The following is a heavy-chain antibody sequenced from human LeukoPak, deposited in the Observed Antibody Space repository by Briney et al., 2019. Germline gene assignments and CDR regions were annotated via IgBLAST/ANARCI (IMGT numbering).Heavy chain of an antibody. CDR1: GFTFATYD. Sequence: GGSLRLSCAASGFTFATYDMTWVRQAPGKGLEWVSSITNSGSKTFYADSVKGRFTISRDNAKNSLYLQMNSLRAEDTAVYYCAQSGDAYAFDIWGQGTMVTVSS. CDR2: ITNSGSKT. J-gene: IGHJ3*02. CDR3: AQSGDAYAFDI. D-gene: IGHD4-17*01. V-gene: IGHV3-23*05.